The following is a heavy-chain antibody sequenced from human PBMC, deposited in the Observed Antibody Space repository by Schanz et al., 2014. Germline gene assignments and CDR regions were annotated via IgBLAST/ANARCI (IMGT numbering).Heavy chain of an antibody. CDR3: ARDWVVPAAIGEGNWNYDN. Sequence: QLQLQESGPGLVKPSETLSLTCTVSGGSISSSSYYWGWIRQSPGKGLEWIGNIYYTGTTYYNPSLKSRVIIAVDTSKNQFSLKLSSVTAADTAVYYCARDWVVPAAIGEGNWNYDNWGQGTLVTVSS. D-gene: IGHD2-2*02. V-gene: IGHV4-39*07. CDR1: GGSISSSSYY. CDR2: IYYTGTT. J-gene: IGHJ4*02.